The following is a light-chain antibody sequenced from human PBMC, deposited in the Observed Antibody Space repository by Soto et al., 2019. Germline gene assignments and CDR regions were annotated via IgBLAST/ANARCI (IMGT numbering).Light chain of an antibody. CDR1: SSNIGSNT. CDR2: IND. J-gene: IGLJ3*02. Sequence: QPVVTQPPSASGTPGQRVTISCSGSSSNIGSNTVNWYQQLPGTAPKLLIFINDQRPSGVPDRFSGSKSGTSASLAISGLHSEDEADYYCAAWDDSLSTWVFGGGTKLTVL. CDR3: AAWDDSLSTWV. V-gene: IGLV1-44*01.